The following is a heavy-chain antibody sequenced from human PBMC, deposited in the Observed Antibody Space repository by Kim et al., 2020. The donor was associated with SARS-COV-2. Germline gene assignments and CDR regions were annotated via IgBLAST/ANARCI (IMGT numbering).Heavy chain of an antibody. CDR2: INSDGSST. CDR1: GFTFTTYW. Sequence: GGSLRLSCAASGFTFTTYWMHWVRQAPGNGLVWVSRINSDGSSTSYADSVKGRFTISRDNAKNTLYLQMNSLRVEDTAVYYCARGGSSGYTPGWFDPRGQGTLVTVSS. V-gene: IGHV3-74*01. J-gene: IGHJ5*02. D-gene: IGHD3-22*01. CDR3: ARGGSSGYTPGWFDP.